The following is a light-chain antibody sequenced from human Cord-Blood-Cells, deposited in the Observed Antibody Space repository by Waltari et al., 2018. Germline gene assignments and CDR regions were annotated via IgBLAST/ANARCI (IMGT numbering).Light chain of an antibody. J-gene: IGKJ1*01. CDR1: QGVSSH. V-gene: IGKV3-15*01. Sequence: EIVMTQSPATLPVSPGERATLSCRASQGVSSHLAWYQQKPSQAPRLLIYGSSTRATGIPARFSGSASATEFTLTISSLQSEDFAVYYCQQYNNWPPWTFGQGTKVEIK. CDR2: GSS. CDR3: QQYNNWPPWT.